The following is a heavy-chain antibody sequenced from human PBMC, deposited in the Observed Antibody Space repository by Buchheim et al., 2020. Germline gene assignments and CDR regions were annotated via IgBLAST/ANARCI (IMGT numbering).Heavy chain of an antibody. CDR3: ARDAPATIFVPGRFDP. CDR2: INPNSGGT. V-gene: IGHV1-2*02. Sequence: QVQLVQSGAEVKKPGASVKVSCKASGYTFTGYYMHWVRQAPGQGLEWMGWINPNSGGTNYAQKVQGRVTMTRDTSISTAYMELGRLRSDDTAVYYCARDAPATIFVPGRFDPWGQGTL. J-gene: IGHJ5*02. D-gene: IGHD3-3*01. CDR1: GYTFTGYY.